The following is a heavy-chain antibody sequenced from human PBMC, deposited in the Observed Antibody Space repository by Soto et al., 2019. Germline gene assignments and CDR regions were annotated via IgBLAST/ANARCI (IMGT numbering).Heavy chain of an antibody. CDR3: PRVRDPHLDHYGLDV. CDR1: GFTSNVYG. V-gene: IGHV1-69*06. J-gene: IGHJ6*02. CDR2: LIPIYDAP. Sequence: SVKVSCKTSGFTSNVYGINCVRQAPGQGLEWMGGLIPIYDAPNYAQKFQDRVTITADKPTTTVYLEFSSLTSEDTAVYFCPRVRDPHLDHYGLDVCGQGTTVTVSS.